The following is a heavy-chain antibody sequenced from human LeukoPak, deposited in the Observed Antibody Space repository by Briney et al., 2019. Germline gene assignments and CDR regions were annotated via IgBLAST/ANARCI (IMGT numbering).Heavy chain of an antibody. CDR1: GYTFTSHH. Sequence: ASVKVSCKASGYTFTSHHINWVRQAAGQGFEWMGWMNPDTGNTVYAQKFQGRVTMTWDTSISTAYMELDSLRSEDTAVYYCARGRPINLGGIYWGQGTLVTVSS. V-gene: IGHV1-8*01. J-gene: IGHJ4*02. CDR3: ARGRPINLGGIY. CDR2: MNPDTGNT. D-gene: IGHD3-9*01.